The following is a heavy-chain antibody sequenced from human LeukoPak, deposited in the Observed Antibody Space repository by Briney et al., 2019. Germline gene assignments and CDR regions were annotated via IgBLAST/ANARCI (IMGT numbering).Heavy chain of an antibody. CDR1: GYIFTNFG. V-gene: IGHV1-18*01. D-gene: IGHD2/OR15-2a*01. J-gene: IGHJ4*02. Sequence: ASVKVSCKASGYIFTNFGINWVRQAPGQGLECMGWISGYNGYTHYGQKFHGRVTMTTETSTSTVYMDLRSLRSDDTAVYFCARGRGHRLMEYTLASDYWGQGTLVTVSS. CDR3: ARGRGHRLMEYTLASDY. CDR2: ISGYNGYT.